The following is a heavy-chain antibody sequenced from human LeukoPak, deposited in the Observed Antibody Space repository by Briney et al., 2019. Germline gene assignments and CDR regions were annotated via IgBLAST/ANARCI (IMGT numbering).Heavy chain of an antibody. D-gene: IGHD3-10*01. Sequence: PGRSLRISCAASGFTFSSYGMHRARQGPANVLQRVAVIWYDGSNKYYADSVKGRFTISRDNSKNTLYLQMNSLRAEDTAVYYCARALGLVRGVISDSLDYWGQGTLVTVSS. CDR1: GFTFSSYG. CDR2: IWYDGSNK. CDR3: ARALGLVRGVISDSLDY. V-gene: IGHV3-33*01. J-gene: IGHJ4*02.